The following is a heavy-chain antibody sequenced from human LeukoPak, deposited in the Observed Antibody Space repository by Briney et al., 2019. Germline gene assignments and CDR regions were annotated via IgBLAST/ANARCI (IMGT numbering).Heavy chain of an antibody. CDR3: AKDRDQIVVVPAAIPHDAFDI. V-gene: IGHV3-23*01. CDR2: ISGSGGST. CDR1: GFTFSSYA. J-gene: IGHJ3*02. D-gene: IGHD2-2*02. Sequence: GGSLRLSCAASGFTFSSYAMSWVRQAPGKGLEWVSAISGSGGSTYYADSVKGRFTISRDNSKNTLYLQMNSLRAEDTAVYYCAKDRDQIVVVPAAIPHDAFDIWGQGTMVTVSS.